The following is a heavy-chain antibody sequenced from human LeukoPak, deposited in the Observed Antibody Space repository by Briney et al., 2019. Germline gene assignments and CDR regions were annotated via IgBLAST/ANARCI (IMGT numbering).Heavy chain of an antibody. Sequence: ASVKVSCKASGYTFTGHYIHWVRQAPGQGLEWMGWINPNSGGTIYAQKFQGRVTMTRDTSINTAYMEVSRLRSDDTAVYYCARDLPIAAADFGDAFDIWGQGTMVTVSS. CDR1: GYTFTGHY. D-gene: IGHD6-13*01. CDR3: ARDLPIAAADFGDAFDI. V-gene: IGHV1-2*02. CDR2: INPNSGGT. J-gene: IGHJ3*02.